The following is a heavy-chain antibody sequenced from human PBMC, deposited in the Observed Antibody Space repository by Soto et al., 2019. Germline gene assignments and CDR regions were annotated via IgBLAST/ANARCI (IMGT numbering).Heavy chain of an antibody. CDR1: GFTFSSYA. D-gene: IGHD1-26*01. CDR2: ISGSGGST. CDR3: ARRGSGSDYDY. J-gene: IGHJ4*02. V-gene: IGHV3-23*01. Sequence: EVQLLESGGGLVQPGGSLRLSCAASGFTFSSYAMRWVRQAPGKGLEWVSAISGSGGSTYYADSVKGRFTVSRDTSKNTLYLQMNSPRAEDTAVYYCARRGSGSDYDYWGQGTLGTVSS.